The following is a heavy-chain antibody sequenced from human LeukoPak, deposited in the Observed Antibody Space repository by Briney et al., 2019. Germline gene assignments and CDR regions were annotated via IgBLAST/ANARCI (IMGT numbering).Heavy chain of an antibody. D-gene: IGHD1-26*01. Sequence: GGSLRLSCAASGFTFSRYWMTWVRQAPGKGLELVANIKQDGSEKYYVDSVKGRFTISRDNAQNSLYLQMNRLRAEDTAVYYCVYGGSYYVAWGQGTLVTVSS. CDR1: GFTFSRYW. V-gene: IGHV3-7*01. J-gene: IGHJ5*02. CDR3: VYGGSYYVA. CDR2: IKQDGSEK.